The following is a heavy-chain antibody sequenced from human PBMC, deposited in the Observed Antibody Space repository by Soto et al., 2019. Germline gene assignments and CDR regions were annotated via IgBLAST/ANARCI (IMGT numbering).Heavy chain of an antibody. CDR2: IIPIFGTA. J-gene: IGHJ6*02. CDR1: GGTFSSYA. Sequence: GASVKVSFKASGGTFSSYAISWLRQAPGQGLEWMGGIIPIFGTANYAQKFQGRVTITADESKNQFSLKLSSVTAADTAVYYCARERRGYCSSTSCLNYYYYYGMDVWGQGTTVTVSS. CDR3: ARERRGYCSSTSCLNYYYYYGMDV. V-gene: IGHV1-69*13. D-gene: IGHD2-2*01.